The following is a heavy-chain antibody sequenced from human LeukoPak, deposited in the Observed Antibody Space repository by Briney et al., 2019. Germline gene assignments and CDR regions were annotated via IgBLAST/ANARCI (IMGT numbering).Heavy chain of an antibody. CDR2: IKQDGREK. CDR3: ARHGDYGRYYFDY. D-gene: IGHD4-17*01. CDR1: GFTFSSYW. Sequence: PGGSLRLSCAASGFTFSSYWMTWVRQAPGKGLEWVANIKQDGREKYSVDSVKGRFTISRDNAKNSLYLQMNSLRAEDTAVYYCARHGDYGRYYFDYWGQGTLVTVSS. V-gene: IGHV3-7*01. J-gene: IGHJ4*02.